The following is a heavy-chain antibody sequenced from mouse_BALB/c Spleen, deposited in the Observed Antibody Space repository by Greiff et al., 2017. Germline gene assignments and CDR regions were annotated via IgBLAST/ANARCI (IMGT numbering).Heavy chain of an antibody. J-gene: IGHJ3*01. CDR2: INSNGGST. Sequence: EVHLVESGGGLVQPGGSLKLSCAASGFTFSSYGMSWVRQTPDKRLELVATINSNGGSTYYPDSVKGRFTISRDNAKNTLYLQMSSLKSEDTAMYYCARDYLGQGTLVTVSA. CDR3: ARDY. CDR1: GFTFSSYG. V-gene: IGHV5-6-3*01.